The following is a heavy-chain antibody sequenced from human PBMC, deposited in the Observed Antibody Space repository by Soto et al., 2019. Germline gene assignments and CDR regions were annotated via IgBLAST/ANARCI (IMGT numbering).Heavy chain of an antibody. D-gene: IGHD6-19*01. V-gene: IGHV3-30*18. CDR2: ISYDGSNK. J-gene: IGHJ4*02. Sequence: GDLSLSSADSGFTLSSYAMLWVRQAPGKGLEWVAVISYDGSNKYYADSVKGRFTISRDNAKNTLYLQMKSMRAEDTAVYYCAKEFVAVAGVLYYFDYWGQGTLVTVSS. CDR1: GFTLSSYA. CDR3: AKEFVAVAGVLYYFDY.